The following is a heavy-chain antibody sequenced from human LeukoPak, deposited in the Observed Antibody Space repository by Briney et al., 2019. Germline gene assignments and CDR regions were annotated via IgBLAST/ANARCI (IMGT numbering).Heavy chain of an antibody. J-gene: IGHJ4*02. D-gene: IGHD3-22*01. CDR3: ARLPYYDSSGFYYFDY. CDR1: GYTFTGYY. CDR2: INPNSGGT. V-gene: IGHV1-2*02. Sequence: ASVKVSCKASGYTFTGYYMHWVRQAPGQGLEWMGWINPNSGGTNYAQKFQGRVTMTRDTSISTAYMELSRLRSDDTAVYYCARLPYYDSSGFYYFDYWGQGTLVTVSS.